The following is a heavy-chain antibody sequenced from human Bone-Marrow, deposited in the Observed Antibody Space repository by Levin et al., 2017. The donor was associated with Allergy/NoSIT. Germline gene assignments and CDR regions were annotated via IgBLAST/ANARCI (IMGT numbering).Heavy chain of an antibody. CDR3: ATAKDSGSYDRVDY. J-gene: IGHJ4*02. Sequence: QAGGSLRLSCAGSGFTFSRYAMSWVRQAPGKGLEWVSCVSGSGGVTYHAASVKGRFTISRDNSENTLYLQMNSLRAEDTAIYYCATAKDSGSYDRVDYWGQGALVTVSS. CDR1: GFTFSRYA. V-gene: IGHV3-23*01. CDR2: VSGSGGVT. D-gene: IGHD3-10*01.